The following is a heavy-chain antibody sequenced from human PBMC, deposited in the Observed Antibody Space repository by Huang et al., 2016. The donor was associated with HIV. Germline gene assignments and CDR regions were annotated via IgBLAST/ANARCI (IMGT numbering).Heavy chain of an antibody. J-gene: IGHJ4*02. Sequence: QITLRESGPTLVKPTQTLTLTCTFSGFSLSTNGVGVGWIRQPPGKALEWLALLYWKDDERYSPSLEGRLTISKDISKNQVGLTMTNMDPVDTGTYCCVHRWDPVPVFSYFDSWGQGTLVTVSS. D-gene: IGHD1-26*01. V-gene: IGHV2-5*04. CDR3: VHRWDPVPVFSYFDS. CDR1: GFSLSTNGVG. CDR2: LYWKDDE.